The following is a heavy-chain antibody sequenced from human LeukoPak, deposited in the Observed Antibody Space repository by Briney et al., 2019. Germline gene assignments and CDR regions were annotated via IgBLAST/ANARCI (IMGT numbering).Heavy chain of an antibody. V-gene: IGHV1-2*02. CDR1: GYTFTGYY. Sequence: ASVKVSCKASGYTFTGYYMHWVRQAPGQGLEWMGWINPNSGVTYYAQKFQGRVSMTRDTSISTAYMEVSRLRSDDSALYYCAGLFTPNLYYFDYWGQGTLVTVSS. CDR3: AGLFTPNLYYFDY. J-gene: IGHJ4*02. D-gene: IGHD3-22*01. CDR2: INPNSGVT.